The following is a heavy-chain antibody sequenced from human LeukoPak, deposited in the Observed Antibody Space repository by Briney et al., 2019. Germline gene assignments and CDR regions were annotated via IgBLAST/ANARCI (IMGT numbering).Heavy chain of an antibody. Sequence: LETLFLTCPVSCGSLSSSCYYRGWVRPPPGKGLGGVGSIYYSGSTYYNPSLKSRVTISVDTSKNQFSLKLSSVTAADTAVYYCAKGGLMLVSNWFDPWGQGTLVTVSS. CDR3: AKGGLMLVSNWFDP. J-gene: IGHJ5*02. CDR1: CGSLSSSCYY. CDR2: IYYSGST. V-gene: IGHV4-39*07. D-gene: IGHD2-8*01.